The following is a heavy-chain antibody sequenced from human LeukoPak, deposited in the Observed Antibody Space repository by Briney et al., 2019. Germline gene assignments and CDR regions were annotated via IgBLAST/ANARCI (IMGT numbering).Heavy chain of an antibody. V-gene: IGHV3-21*01. J-gene: IGHJ4*02. CDR2: ISSSSSYI. CDR1: GFTFSSYA. D-gene: IGHD1-26*01. Sequence: GGSLRLSCAASGFTFSSYAMSWVRQAPGKGLEWVSSISSSSSYIYYADSVKGRFTNSRDNAKNSLYLQMNSLRAEDTAVYYCARDSGSYGGFDYWGQGTLVTVSS. CDR3: ARDSGSYGGFDY.